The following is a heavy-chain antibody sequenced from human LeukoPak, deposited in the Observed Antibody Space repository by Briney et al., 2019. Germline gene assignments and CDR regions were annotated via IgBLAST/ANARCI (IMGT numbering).Heavy chain of an antibody. CDR2: INPNSGGT. D-gene: IGHD6-13*01. V-gene: IGHV1-2*02. CDR1: GYTFTGYY. CDR3: ARASSSSWDYYFDY. J-gene: IGHJ4*02. Sequence: ASVKVSCKASGYTFTGYYMHWVRQAPGQGLEWMGWINPNSGGTSYAQKFQGRVTMTRDTSISTAYMELSRLRSDDTAVYYCARASSSSWDYYFDYWGQGTLVTVSS.